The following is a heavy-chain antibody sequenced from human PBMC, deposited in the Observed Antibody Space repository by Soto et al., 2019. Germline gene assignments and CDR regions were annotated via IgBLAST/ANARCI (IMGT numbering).Heavy chain of an antibody. CDR3: ARVCQALVDFWSGYQSFNWFDP. CDR2: IKQDGSEK. D-gene: IGHD3-3*01. CDR1: GFTFSSYW. J-gene: IGHJ5*02. Sequence: EVQLVESGGGLVQPGGSLRLSCAASGFTFSSYWMSWVRQAPGKGLEWVANIKQDGSEKYYVDSVKGRFTISRDNAKNSLYLQMNSLRAEDTAVYYCARVCQALVDFWSGYQSFNWFDPWGQGTLVTVSS. V-gene: IGHV3-7*01.